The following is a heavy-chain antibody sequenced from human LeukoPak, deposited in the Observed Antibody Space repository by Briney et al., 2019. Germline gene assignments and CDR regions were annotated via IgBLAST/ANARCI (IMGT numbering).Heavy chain of an antibody. Sequence: GGSLRLSCAASGFTFRTYWMIWVRQAPGKGMEGVANIKEDGIEKYYVDSVKGRFTISRDNAKNSLDLQMNSLRAEDTAVYYCARDFRTDYWGQGTLVTVSS. V-gene: IGHV3-7*05. CDR1: GFTFRTYW. CDR3: ARDFRTDY. D-gene: IGHD2-2*01. CDR2: IKEDGIEK. J-gene: IGHJ4*02.